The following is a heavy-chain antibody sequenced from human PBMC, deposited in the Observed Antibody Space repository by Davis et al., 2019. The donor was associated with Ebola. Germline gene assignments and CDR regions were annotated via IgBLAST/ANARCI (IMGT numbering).Heavy chain of an antibody. CDR3: ARDSSLYSNYPRN. CDR2: IWYDGSNK. J-gene: IGHJ4*02. V-gene: IGHV3-33*01. D-gene: IGHD4-11*01. Sequence: PGGSLRLSCAASGFTFSSYGMHWVRQAPGKGLEWVAVIWYDGSNKYYADSVKGRFTISRDNSKNTLYLQMNSLRAEDTAVYYCARDSSLYSNYPRNWGQGTLVTVSS. CDR1: GFTFSSYG.